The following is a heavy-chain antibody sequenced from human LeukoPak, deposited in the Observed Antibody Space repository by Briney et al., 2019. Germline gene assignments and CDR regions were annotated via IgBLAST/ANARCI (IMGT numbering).Heavy chain of an antibody. CDR2: IYHSGNT. J-gene: IGHJ5*02. V-gene: IGHV4-38-2*02. Sequence: PSETLSLTCTVSGYSISSGYYWGWIRQPPGKGLEWIGSIYHSGNTYYNPSLNSRVTISRDTSKNQFSLKLSSVTAADTAVYYCARLLVRGVIFDWFDPWGQGTLVTVSS. CDR3: ARLLVRGVIFDWFDP. CDR1: GYSISSGYY. D-gene: IGHD3-10*01.